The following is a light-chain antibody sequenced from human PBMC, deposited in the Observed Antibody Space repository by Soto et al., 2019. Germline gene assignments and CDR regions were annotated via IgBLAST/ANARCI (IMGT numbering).Light chain of an antibody. CDR1: SGDVGGYNY. CDR2: EVS. Sequence: SVLTQPASVSGSPGQPITISCTGTSGDVGGYNYVSWYQQHPGKAPKVMIYEVSNRPSGVSNRFSGSKSGNTASLTISGLQAEDEADYYCSSYTSSSTYVFGTGTKVTVL. V-gene: IGLV2-14*01. CDR3: SSYTSSSTYV. J-gene: IGLJ1*01.